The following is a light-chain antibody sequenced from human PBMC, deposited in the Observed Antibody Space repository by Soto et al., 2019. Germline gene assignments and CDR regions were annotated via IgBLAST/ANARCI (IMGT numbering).Light chain of an antibody. CDR2: ANN. V-gene: IGLV1-40*01. Sequence: QSVLTQPPSVSGAPGQRVTISCTGSSSNIGAGYDVHWYQLLPGTAPKLLIYANNNRPSGVPDRFSGSRSGTSASLAITGLQAEDEAVYYCQSYDSSLSASVVFGGGTKVTVL. CDR1: SSNIGAGYD. CDR3: QSYDSSLSASVV. J-gene: IGLJ2*01.